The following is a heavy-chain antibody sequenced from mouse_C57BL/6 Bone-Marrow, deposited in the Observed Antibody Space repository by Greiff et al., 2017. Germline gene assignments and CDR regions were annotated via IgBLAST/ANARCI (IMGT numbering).Heavy chain of an antibody. D-gene: IGHD2-5*01. CDR3: YYSNYGLTFDFDY. V-gene: IGHV1-55*01. CDR2: IYPGSGST. CDR1: GYTFTSYW. J-gene: IGHJ2*02. Sequence: QVQLQQPGAELVKPGASVKMSCKASGYTFTSYWITWVKQRPGQGLEWIGDIYPGSGSTNYNEKFKSKATLTVDTSSSTAYMQRSSLTSEDSAFYYCYYSNYGLTFDFDYWGQGTSLTVSS.